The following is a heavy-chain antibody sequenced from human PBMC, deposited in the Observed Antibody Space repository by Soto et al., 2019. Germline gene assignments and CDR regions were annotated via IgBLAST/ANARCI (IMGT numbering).Heavy chain of an antibody. V-gene: IGHV4-39*01. CDR2: IYYSGST. CDR1: GGSISSSSYY. Sequence: ASETLSLTCTVSGGSISSSSYYWGWIRQPPGKGLEWIGSIYYSGSTYYNPSLKSRVTISVDTSKNQFSLKLSSVTAADTAVYYCARHRYNYDFWSGSPGYFDYWGQGTLVTVSS. J-gene: IGHJ4*02. D-gene: IGHD3-3*01. CDR3: ARHRYNYDFWSGSPGYFDY.